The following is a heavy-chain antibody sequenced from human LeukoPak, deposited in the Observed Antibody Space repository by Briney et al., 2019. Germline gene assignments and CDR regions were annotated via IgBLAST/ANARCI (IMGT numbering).Heavy chain of an antibody. CDR2: IYYRGST. V-gene: IGHV4-59*08. CDR1: GGSITNYY. Sequence: PSETLSLTCTVSGGSITNYYWSWIRQPPGKGLEYIGNIYYRGSTKYNPSLKSRVTISVDTSKNQFSLKLSSVTAADTAVYYCARHQVLYSSGWFDYWGQGTLVTVSS. CDR3: ARHQVLYSSGWFDY. D-gene: IGHD6-19*01. J-gene: IGHJ4*02.